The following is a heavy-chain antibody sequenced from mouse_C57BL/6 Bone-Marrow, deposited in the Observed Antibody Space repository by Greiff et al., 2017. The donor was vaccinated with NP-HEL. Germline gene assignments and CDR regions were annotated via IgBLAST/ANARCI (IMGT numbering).Heavy chain of an antibody. CDR3: TRGPTVVRYFDV. J-gene: IGHJ1*03. Sequence: VKLVESGEGLVKPGGSLKLSCAASGFTFSSYAMPWVRQTPEKRLEWVAYISSGGDYIYYADTVKGRFTISRDNARNTLYLQMSSLKSEDTAMYYCTRGPTVVRYFDVWGTGTTVTVSS. D-gene: IGHD1-1*01. CDR2: ISSGGDYI. V-gene: IGHV5-9-1*02. CDR1: GFTFSSYA.